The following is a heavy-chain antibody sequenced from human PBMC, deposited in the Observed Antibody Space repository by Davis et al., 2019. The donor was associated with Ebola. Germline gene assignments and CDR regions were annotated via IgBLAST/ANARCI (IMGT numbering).Heavy chain of an antibody. J-gene: IGHJ4*02. Sequence: SETLSLTCTVSGGSISSGDYYWGWIRQPPGKGLEWIGSIYYSGSTYYNPSLKSRVTISVDTSKNQFSLKLSSVTAADTAVYYCARLIEYYYDSSGYYRIDYFDYWGQGTLVTVSS. CDR1: GGSISSGDYY. CDR3: ARLIEYYYDSSGYYRIDYFDY. V-gene: IGHV4-39*01. CDR2: IYYSGST. D-gene: IGHD3-22*01.